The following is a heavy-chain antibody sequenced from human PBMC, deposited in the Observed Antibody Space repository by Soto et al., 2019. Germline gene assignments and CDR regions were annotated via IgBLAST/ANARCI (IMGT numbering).Heavy chain of an antibody. J-gene: IGHJ5*01. Sequence: PSETLSLTCTVSGRPVSSGGYYWTWIRQFTGKGLEWIGYIYHIGSPSYNPSLKSRLSMSLDASKNQFSLNLTSVPAADTAIYYCVRDRALDSSGHWFDSWGQGTLVTVSS. CDR2: IYHIGSP. V-gene: IGHV4-31*03. CDR1: GRPVSSGGYY. D-gene: IGHD6-19*01. CDR3: VRDRALDSSGHWFDS.